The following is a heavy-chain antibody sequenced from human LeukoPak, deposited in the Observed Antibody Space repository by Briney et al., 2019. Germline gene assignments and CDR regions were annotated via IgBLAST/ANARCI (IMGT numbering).Heavy chain of an antibody. Sequence: PSETLSLTCAVYGGSFSGYYWSWIRQPPGKGLEWIGEINHSGSTNYNPSLKSRVTISVDTSKNQFSLKLSSVTAADTAVYYCARVRGYCSGGSCYSSRFDHWGQGTLVTVSS. V-gene: IGHV4-34*01. J-gene: IGHJ4*02. CDR1: GGSFSGYY. D-gene: IGHD2-15*01. CDR3: ARVRGYCSGGSCYSSRFDH. CDR2: INHSGST.